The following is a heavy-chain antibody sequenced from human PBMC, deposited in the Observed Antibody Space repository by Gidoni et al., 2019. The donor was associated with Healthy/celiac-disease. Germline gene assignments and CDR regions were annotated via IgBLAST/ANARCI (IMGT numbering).Heavy chain of an antibody. J-gene: IGHJ4*02. Sequence: EVQLVESGGGLVQPGRSLRLSCAASGFTFDDYAMHWVRQAPGKGLELVSGISWNSGSIGYADSVKGRFTISRDNAKNSLYLQMNSLRAEDTALYYCAKDMGPDYGSGSYAPFDYWGQGTLVTVSS. V-gene: IGHV3-9*01. CDR1: GFTFDDYA. D-gene: IGHD3-10*01. CDR3: AKDMGPDYGSGSYAPFDY. CDR2: ISWNSGSI.